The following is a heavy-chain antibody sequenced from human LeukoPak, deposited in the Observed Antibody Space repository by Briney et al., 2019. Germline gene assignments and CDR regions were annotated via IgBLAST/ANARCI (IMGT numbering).Heavy chain of an antibody. CDR3: ARYTPERAFDI. J-gene: IGHJ3*02. CDR1: GYTFTGYY. CDR2: INPNSGGT. V-gene: IGHV1-2*06. Sequence: ASVKVSCKASGYTFTGYYMQWVRQAPGQGLEWMVRINPNSGGTNYAQKFQGRVTMTRDRSISTAYMELSRLRSDDTAVYYCARYTPERAFDIWGQGTMVTVSS. D-gene: IGHD1-14*01.